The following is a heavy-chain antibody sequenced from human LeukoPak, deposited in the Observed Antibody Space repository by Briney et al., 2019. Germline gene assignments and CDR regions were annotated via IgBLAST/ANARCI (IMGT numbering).Heavy chain of an antibody. V-gene: IGHV1-18*01. CDR3: ATFEGLRNDRGFDY. J-gene: IGHJ4*02. CDR2: ISAYNGNT. D-gene: IGHD1-1*01. CDR1: GYTFTSYG. Sequence: GASVKVSCKASGYTFTSYGISWVRQAPGQGLERMGWISAYNGNTNYAHKLQGRVTMTTDTSTSTAYMELGSLRSDDTAVYYCATFEGLRNDRGFDYWGQGTLVTVSS.